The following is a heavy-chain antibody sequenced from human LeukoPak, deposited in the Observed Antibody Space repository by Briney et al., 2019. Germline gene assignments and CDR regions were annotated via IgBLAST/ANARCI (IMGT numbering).Heavy chain of an antibody. D-gene: IGHD1-26*01. CDR3: ASLSGSYYDGHGYFDY. CDR2: VSHSGST. J-gene: IGHJ4*02. Sequence: SETLSLTCTVSGGSISSGGYYWSWIRQHPGKGLEWIGAVSHSGSTNYNPSLKSRVTISVDTSKNQFSLKLSSVTAADTAVYYCASLSGSYYDGHGYFDYWGQGTLVTVSS. V-gene: IGHV4-61*08. CDR1: GGSISSGGYY.